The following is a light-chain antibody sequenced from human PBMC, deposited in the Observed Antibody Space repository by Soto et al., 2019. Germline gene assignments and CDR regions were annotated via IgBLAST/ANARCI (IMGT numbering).Light chain of an antibody. Sequence: QSVLTQPASGAGSSGQSIAISCTGTSSEVGGYNFVSWYQQHPGKAPKLMIYDVSNRPSGVSNRFSGSKSGNTASLTISGLQAEDEADYYCSSYTSSSTRVFGTGTKVTVL. J-gene: IGLJ1*01. CDR2: DVS. CDR3: SSYTSSSTRV. V-gene: IGLV2-14*01. CDR1: SSEVGGYNF.